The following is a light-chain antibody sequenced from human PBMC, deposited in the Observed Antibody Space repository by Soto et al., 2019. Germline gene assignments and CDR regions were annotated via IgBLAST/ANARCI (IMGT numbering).Light chain of an antibody. CDR2: ATS. V-gene: IGKV3-20*01. Sequence: EIVLTQSPGTLSLSPGERVTLSCRASQSVADNYLAWYQHKPGQAPRLLMYATSNRAPGIPDRFSGSGSRTDFTLTISRLEPEDFAVYYCQQYGITSTRTFGGGTKVEIK. CDR3: QQYGITSTRT. CDR1: QSVADNY. J-gene: IGKJ4*01.